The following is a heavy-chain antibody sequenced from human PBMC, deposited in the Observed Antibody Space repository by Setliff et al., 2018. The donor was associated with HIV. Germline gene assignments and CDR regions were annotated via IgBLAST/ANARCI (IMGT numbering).Heavy chain of an antibody. D-gene: IGHD5-12*01. CDR2: INPSGGST. V-gene: IGHV1-46*02. J-gene: IGHJ6*02. CDR3: ARARHHGYGSSYYFGMDV. CDR1: GDAFNSNA. Sequence: ASVKVSCKTSGDAFNSNAISWVRQAPGQGLEWMGIINPSGGSTSYAQKFQGRVTMTRDTSTSTVYMELSSLRSEDTAVYYCARARHHGYGSSYYFGMDVWGQGTTVTVSS.